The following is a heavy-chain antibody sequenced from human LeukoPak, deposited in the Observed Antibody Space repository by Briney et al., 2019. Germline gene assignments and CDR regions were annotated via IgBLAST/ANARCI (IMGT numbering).Heavy chain of an antibody. CDR1: GFTFSSYA. CDR2: ISGSGGST. V-gene: IGHV3-23*01. D-gene: IGHD3-10*01. Sequence: GGSLTLSCAASGFTFSSYAMSWVRQAPGKGLEWVSAISGSGGSTYYADSVKGRFTISRDNSKNTLYLQMNSMRAEDTAVYYCAKGRGFAPSNWFDPWGQGTLVTVSS. CDR3: AKGRGFAPSNWFDP. J-gene: IGHJ5*02.